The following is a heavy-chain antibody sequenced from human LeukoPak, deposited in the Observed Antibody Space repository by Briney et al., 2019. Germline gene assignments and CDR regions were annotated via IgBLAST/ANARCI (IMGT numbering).Heavy chain of an antibody. CDR1: GLTFSSYW. J-gene: IGHJ4*02. V-gene: IGHV3-7*01. CDR3: AREDRVY. CDR2: IKQDGSEK. Sequence: GGSLRLSCAASGLTFSSYWMSWVRQAPGKGLEWVANIKQDGSEKYYVDSVKGRFTISRDNAKNSLYLQMNSLRAEDTAVYYCAREDRVYWGQGTLVTVSS.